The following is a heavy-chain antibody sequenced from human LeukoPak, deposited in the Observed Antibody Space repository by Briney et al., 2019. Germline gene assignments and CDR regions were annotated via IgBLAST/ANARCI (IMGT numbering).Heavy chain of an antibody. V-gene: IGHV1-2*02. Sequence: ASVKVSCKASGYTFTGYDMHWVRQAPGQGLEWMGWINPNSGGTNYAQKFRGRVTMTRDTSNSTAYMDLSRLRSDDTAVYYCARDDDFVDYWGQGSLVTVSS. J-gene: IGHJ4*02. CDR1: GYTFTGYD. CDR3: ARDDDFVDY. D-gene: IGHD1-1*01. CDR2: INPNSGGT.